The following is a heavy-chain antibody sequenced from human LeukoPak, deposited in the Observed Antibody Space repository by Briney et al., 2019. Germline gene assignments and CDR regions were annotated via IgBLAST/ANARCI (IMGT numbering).Heavy chain of an antibody. CDR3: ARHTRGDRNRVFGY. Sequence: PSETLSLTCTVSGGSISSYYWSWIRQPPGKGLEWIGYIYYSGSTNYNPSLKSRVTISVDTSKNQFSLKLSSVTAADTAVYYCARHTRGDRNRVFGYWGQGTLVTVSS. CDR1: GGSISSYY. D-gene: IGHD1-14*01. V-gene: IGHV4-59*08. J-gene: IGHJ4*02. CDR2: IYYSGST.